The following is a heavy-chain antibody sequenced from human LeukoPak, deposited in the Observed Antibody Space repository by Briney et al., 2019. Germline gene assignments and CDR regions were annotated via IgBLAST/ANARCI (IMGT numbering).Heavy chain of an antibody. D-gene: IGHD6-19*01. CDR2: IDWDDDK. CDR3: ARMVAGPNWIDP. CDR1: GFSLSTSKMC. Sequence: SGPALVKPTQTLTLTCTFSGFSLSTSKMCVSWIRQPPGKALEWLARIDWDDDKYYSTSLKTRLTISKDTSKNQVALTMTNMDPVDTATYYCARMVAGPNWIDPWGQGTLVTVSS. J-gene: IGHJ5*02. V-gene: IGHV2-70*11.